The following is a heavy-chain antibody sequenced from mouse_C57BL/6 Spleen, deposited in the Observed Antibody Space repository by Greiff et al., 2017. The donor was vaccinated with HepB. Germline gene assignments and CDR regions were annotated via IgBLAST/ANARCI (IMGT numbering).Heavy chain of an antibody. V-gene: IGHV1-64*01. CDR2: IHPNSGST. CDR3: ARSKGYGSSPYWYFDV. D-gene: IGHD1-1*01. CDR1: GYTFTSYW. Sequence: VQLQQPGAELVKPGASVKLSCKASGYTFTSYWMHWVKQRPGQGHEWIGMIHPNSGSTNYNEKFKSKATLTVDKSSSTAYMQLSSLTSEDSAVYYCARSKGYGSSPYWYFDVWGTGTTVTVSS. J-gene: IGHJ1*03.